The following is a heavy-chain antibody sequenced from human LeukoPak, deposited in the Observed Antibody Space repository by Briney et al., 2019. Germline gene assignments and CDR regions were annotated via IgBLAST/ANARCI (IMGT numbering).Heavy chain of an antibody. J-gene: IGHJ6*03. Sequence: ASVKVSCKASGYTFTSYDINWVRQATGQGLEWMGWMNPNSGNTGYAQKFQGRVTMTRNTSISTAYMELSSLRSDDTAVYYCARFRQYYYYMDVWGKGTTVTVSS. CDR3: ARFRQYYYYMDV. V-gene: IGHV1-8*01. CDR1: GYTFTSYD. CDR2: MNPNSGNT.